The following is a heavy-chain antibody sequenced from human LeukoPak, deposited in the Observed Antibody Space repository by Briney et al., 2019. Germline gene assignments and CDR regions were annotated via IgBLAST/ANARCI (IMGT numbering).Heavy chain of an antibody. V-gene: IGHV3-23*01. D-gene: IGHD6-13*01. CDR2: ISPGGGTT. CDR3: AKAGGGPKYSSSWLRGYYFDY. Sequence: GGSLRLSCAVSGFAFGSEAMSWVRQSPARGLEWVASISPGGGTTYYADYVKGRFTISRDNSKNTLYLQMNSLRAEDTAVYYCAKAGGGPKYSSSWLRGYYFDYWGQGTLVTVSS. CDR1: GFAFGSEA. J-gene: IGHJ4*02.